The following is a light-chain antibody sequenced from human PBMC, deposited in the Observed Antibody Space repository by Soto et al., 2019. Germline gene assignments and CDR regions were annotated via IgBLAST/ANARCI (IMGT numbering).Light chain of an antibody. CDR1: QSVNSH. CDR2: GAS. Sequence: EIVMTQSPVTLSVSPGDRATLSCRASQSVNSHLAWYQQKPGQAPRLLIYGASTRATAVPARFSGSGSGTEFTLTISSLQSEDFAVYSCQQYDNWPLTFGGGNKVEIK. V-gene: IGKV3-15*01. J-gene: IGKJ4*01. CDR3: QQYDNWPLT.